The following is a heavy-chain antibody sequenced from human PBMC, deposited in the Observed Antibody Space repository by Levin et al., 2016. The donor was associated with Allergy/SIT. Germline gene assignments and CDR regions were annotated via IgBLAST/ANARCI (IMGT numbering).Heavy chain of an antibody. D-gene: IGHD3-3*01. Sequence: GESLKISCAASGFTFSSYAMSWVRQAPGKGLEWVSAISGSGGSTYYADSVKGRFTISRDNSKNTLYLQMNSLRAEDTAVYYCAKARLGITIFGVVRRGDYYYYGMDVWGQGTTVTVSS. CDR2: ISGSGGST. CDR3: AKARLGITIFGVVRRGDYYYYGMDV. CDR1: GFTFSSYA. V-gene: IGHV3-23*01. J-gene: IGHJ6*02.